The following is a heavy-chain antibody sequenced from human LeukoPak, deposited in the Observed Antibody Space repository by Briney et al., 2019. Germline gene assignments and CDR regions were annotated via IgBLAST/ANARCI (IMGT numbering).Heavy chain of an antibody. Sequence: ASVKVSCKASGYTFTGYYMHWVRQAPGQGLEWMGWINPNSGGTNSAQKFQGRVTTTRDTSINTAYMELSRLRSDDTAVYYCATLVGYGSFFDYWGQGTLVTVSS. V-gene: IGHV1-2*02. CDR2: INPNSGGT. D-gene: IGHD3-10*01. J-gene: IGHJ4*02. CDR1: GYTFTGYY. CDR3: ATLVGYGSFFDY.